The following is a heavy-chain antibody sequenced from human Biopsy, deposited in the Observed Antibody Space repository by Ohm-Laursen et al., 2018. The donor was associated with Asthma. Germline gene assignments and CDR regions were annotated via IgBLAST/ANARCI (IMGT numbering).Heavy chain of an antibody. CDR2: MYHSGSP. CDR3: VRHQYSSSWSTFDY. Sequence: GTLSLTCTVSGGSITSSSYYWGWIRQPPGKGMEWIGSMYHSGSPYYHPSPKSRATISVDTSKNQLSLKMRSVTAADTAVYFCVRHQYSSSWSTFDYWGQGALVTVSS. J-gene: IGHJ4*02. CDR1: GGSITSSSYY. D-gene: IGHD3-22*01. V-gene: IGHV4-39*01.